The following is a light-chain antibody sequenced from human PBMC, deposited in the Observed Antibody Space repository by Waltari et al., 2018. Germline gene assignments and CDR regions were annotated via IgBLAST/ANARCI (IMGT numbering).Light chain of an antibody. CDR3: CSYAGSYTWV. CDR1: TNDLGRYNY. V-gene: IGLV2-11*02. CDR2: DVT. J-gene: IGLJ3*02. Sequence: SALTQPRPVSGSPGQSVTISCPGTTNDLGRYNYVAWYQQHTGKAPKLIILDVTKRPSGVPDRLSGSKSGNTASLTISGLRAEDEAEYYCCSYAGSYTWVFGGGTKLTVV.